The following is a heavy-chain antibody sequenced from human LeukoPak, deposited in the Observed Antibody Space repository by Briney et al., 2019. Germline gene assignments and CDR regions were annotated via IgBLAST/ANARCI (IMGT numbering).Heavy chain of an antibody. V-gene: IGHV1-18*01. CDR2: ISAYNGNT. CDR3: ARDGLPYIVVVPAATPDY. D-gene: IGHD2-2*01. Sequence: ASVKVSCTASGYTFTSYGISWVRQAPGQGLEWMGWISAYNGNTNYAQKLQGRVTMTTDTSTSTAYMELRSLRSDDTAVYYCARDGLPYIVVVPAATPDYWGQGTLVTVSS. CDR1: GYTFTSYG. J-gene: IGHJ4*02.